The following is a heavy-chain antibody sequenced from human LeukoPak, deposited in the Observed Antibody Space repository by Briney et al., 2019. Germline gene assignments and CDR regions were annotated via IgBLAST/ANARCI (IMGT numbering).Heavy chain of an antibody. V-gene: IGHV3-23*01. CDR3: AKAPPYSSGWFQYYFDY. CDR1: GFTFSSYA. Sequence: QTGGSLRLSCAASGFTFSSYAMSWVRQAPGKGLECVSSIDGSIGSTYYAASVKGRFTISRDNSKNTMYLQMNSLRAEDTALYCCAKAPPYSSGWFQYYFDYWGQGTLVTVSS. CDR2: IDGSIGST. D-gene: IGHD6-19*01. J-gene: IGHJ4*02.